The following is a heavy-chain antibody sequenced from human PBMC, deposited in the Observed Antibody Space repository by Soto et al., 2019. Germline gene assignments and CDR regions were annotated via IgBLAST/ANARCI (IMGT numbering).Heavy chain of an antibody. CDR1: GYTFTGYY. CDR3: ARGDSTDCSNGVCSFFYNHDMDV. J-gene: IGHJ6*02. V-gene: IGHV1-2*02. CDR2: INPNSGGT. Sequence: SSVKVSCKASGYTFTGYYMHWVRQGPGQGLEWMGWINPNSGGTNYAQKFQGRVTMTRDTSSSTAYMELTRLTSDDTAIYYCARGDSTDCSNGVCSFFYNHDMDVWGQGTTVTVSS. D-gene: IGHD2-8*01.